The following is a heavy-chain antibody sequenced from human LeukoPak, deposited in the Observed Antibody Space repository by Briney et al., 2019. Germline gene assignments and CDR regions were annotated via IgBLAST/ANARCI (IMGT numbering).Heavy chain of an antibody. J-gene: IGHJ5*02. CDR3: ARDGSIGWYTLKNLS. CDR1: GGSISSSSYY. Sequence: SETLSLTCTVSGGSISSSSYYWGWIRQPPGKGLEWIGSIYYSGSTYYNPSLKSRVTISVDTSKNQFSLKLSSVTAADTAVYYCARDGSIGWYTLKNLSWGQGTLVTVSS. V-gene: IGHV4-39*07. D-gene: IGHD6-19*01. CDR2: IYYSGST.